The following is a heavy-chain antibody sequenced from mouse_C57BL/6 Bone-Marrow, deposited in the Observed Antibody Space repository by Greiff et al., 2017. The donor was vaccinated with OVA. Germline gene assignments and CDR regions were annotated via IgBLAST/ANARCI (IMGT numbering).Heavy chain of an antibody. CDR3: ARAWYFDY. J-gene: IGHJ2*01. V-gene: IGHV1-9*01. CDR2: IFPGHGSP. Sequence: QVQLKQSGAELMKPGASVKLSCKASGYTFTDYWIEWVKQRPGHGLAWLGEIFPGHGSPNYNEKFKGKATFTADTSSNTAYLHLSSLTTEDSAVYYCARAWYFDYWGQGTALTVSS. CDR1: GYTFTDYW.